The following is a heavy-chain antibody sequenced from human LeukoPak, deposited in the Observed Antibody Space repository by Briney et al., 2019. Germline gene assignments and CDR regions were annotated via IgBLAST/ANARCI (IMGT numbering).Heavy chain of an antibody. CDR3: AKDAAGPEY. J-gene: IGHJ4*02. V-gene: IGHV3-23*01. CDR1: GFPFMTYA. D-gene: IGHD6-13*01. Sequence: GRSLRLSCTGAGFPFMTYAFTWVPQAPGKGLEWVSGISASGGETWYPDSVKVRFTISRDNSKNTLFLQMNSLRVEDTAIYYCAKDAAGPEYWGQGTLVTVSS. CDR2: ISASGGET.